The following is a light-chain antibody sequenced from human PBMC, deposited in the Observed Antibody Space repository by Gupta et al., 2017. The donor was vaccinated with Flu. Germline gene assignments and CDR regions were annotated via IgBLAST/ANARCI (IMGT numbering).Light chain of an antibody. CDR2: SNN. V-gene: IGLV1-44*01. CDR3: TAWDDSLNARV. J-gene: IGLJ3*02. Sequence: QSVLTQPPSASGTPGQRVTISCSGSSSNIGSKTVNWYQQLPGTAPKLLIYSNNQRPSGVPDRFSGSKSGASASLAISGLQSEDEADDYCTAWDDSLNARVFGGGTKLTVL. CDR1: SSNIGSKT.